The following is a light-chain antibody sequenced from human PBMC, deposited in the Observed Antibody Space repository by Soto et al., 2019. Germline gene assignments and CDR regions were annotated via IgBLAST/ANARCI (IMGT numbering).Light chain of an antibody. CDR2: AAS. CDR3: QKYNSAPPVT. V-gene: IGKV1-27*01. CDR1: QGISNY. Sequence: DIQMTQSPSSLSASVGDRVTITCRASQGISNYLAWYQQKPGKVPKLLIYAASTLQSGVPSRFSGSGSGTDFTLTISSLQPGDVATYYCQKYNSAPPVTFGGGTKVDIK. J-gene: IGKJ4*01.